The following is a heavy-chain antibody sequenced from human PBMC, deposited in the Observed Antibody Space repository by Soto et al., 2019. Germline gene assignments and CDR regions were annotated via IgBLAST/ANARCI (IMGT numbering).Heavy chain of an antibody. D-gene: IGHD3-22*01. CDR3: ARSRYYYDSSGSGDY. J-gene: IGHJ4*02. CDR2: IYHSGST. CDR1: GGSISSGGYS. Sequence: SETLSLTCAVSGGSISSGGYSWSWIRQPPGKGLEWIGYIYHSGSTYYNPSLKSRVTISVDRSKNQFSLKLSSVTAADTAVYYCARSRYYYDSSGSGDYWGQGTLVTVSS. V-gene: IGHV4-30-2*01.